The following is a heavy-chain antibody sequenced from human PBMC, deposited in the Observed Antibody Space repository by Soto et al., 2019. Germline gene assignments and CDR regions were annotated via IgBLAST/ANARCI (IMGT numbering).Heavy chain of an antibody. V-gene: IGHV4-59*01. J-gene: IGHJ4*02. D-gene: IGHD3-22*01. CDR1: GGSISVYY. Sequence: PSETLSLTGIASGGSISVYYWSWIRRFPGKGLEWIGYINDNGNTNYNPSLRSRVTISRDTSKNQFSLKLSSVCAAYTAIYYCAKYDGTGYYCDYWGQGTLVTVSS. CDR3: AKYDGTGYYCDY. CDR2: INDNGNT.